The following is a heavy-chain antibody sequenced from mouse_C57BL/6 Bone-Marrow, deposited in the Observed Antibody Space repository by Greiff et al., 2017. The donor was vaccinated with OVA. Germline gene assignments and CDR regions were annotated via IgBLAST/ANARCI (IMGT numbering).Heavy chain of an antibody. Sequence: QVQLQQPGAALVMPGASVKLSCKASGYTFTSYWMHWVKQRPGQGLEWIGEIDPSDSYTNYNQKFKGKSTLTVDKSSSTAYMQLSSLTSEDSAVYYCARERENWDGAMDYWGQGTSVTVSS. J-gene: IGHJ4*01. V-gene: IGHV1-69*01. D-gene: IGHD4-1*01. CDR3: ARERENWDGAMDY. CDR1: GYTFTSYW. CDR2: IDPSDSYT.